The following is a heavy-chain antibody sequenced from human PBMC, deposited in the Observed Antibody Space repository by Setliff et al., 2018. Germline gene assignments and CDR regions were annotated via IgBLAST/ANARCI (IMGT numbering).Heavy chain of an antibody. J-gene: IGHJ4*02. CDR2: IHTGGGSA. Sequence: ASVKVSCKTSGYSFTGYYMHWVRQAPGQGLEWMGIIHTGGGSASYAQKFQGRVTMTSDTSTSTVYMEVNIVTSDDTAIYYCARGGLAAAGRKGVFEYWGQGTQVTVS. V-gene: IGHV1-46*01. CDR1: GYSFTGYY. D-gene: IGHD6-13*01. CDR3: ARGGLAAAGRKGVFEY.